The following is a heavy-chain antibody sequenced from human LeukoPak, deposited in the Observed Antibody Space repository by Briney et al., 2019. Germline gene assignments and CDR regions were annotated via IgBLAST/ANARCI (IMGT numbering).Heavy chain of an antibody. CDR2: IYYSGST. CDR1: GGSVSSGSYY. Sequence: SETLSLTCTVSGGSVSSGSYYWSWIRQPPGKGLEWIGYIYYSGSTNYNPSLKSRVTISVDTSKNQFSLKLSFVTAADTAVYYCAKNAGYSSSWIDYWGQGTLVTVSS. CDR3: AKNAGYSSSWIDY. V-gene: IGHV4-61*01. D-gene: IGHD6-13*01. J-gene: IGHJ4*02.